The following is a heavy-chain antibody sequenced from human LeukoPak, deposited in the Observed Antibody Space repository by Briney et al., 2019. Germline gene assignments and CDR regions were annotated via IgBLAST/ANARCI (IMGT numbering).Heavy chain of an antibody. CDR1: GYTLTGYY. D-gene: IGHD1-26*01. CDR3: ARPGTWELLD. V-gene: IGHV1-2*02. CDR2: INSNSGVT. Sequence: GASVTVSCKASGYTLTGYYMHWVRQPPSPGLEVMGWINSNSGVTNYARKSQGRVTMTRDTSISTAYMELSSLRSDDTAVYYCARPGTWELLDWGQGTLVTVSS. J-gene: IGHJ4*02.